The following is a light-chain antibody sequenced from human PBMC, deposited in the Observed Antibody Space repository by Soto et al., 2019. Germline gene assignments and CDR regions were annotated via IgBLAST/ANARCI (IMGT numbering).Light chain of an antibody. V-gene: IGKV3-11*01. CDR1: QGIRND. Sequence: TQSPSSLSASVGDRVTITCRASQGIRNDVAWYQQKPGQAPRLLIYDASNRATGIPARFSGSGSGTDFTLTISSLEPEDFAVYYCQQRSNWPLTFGGGTKVDIK. CDR2: DAS. J-gene: IGKJ4*01. CDR3: QQRSNWPLT.